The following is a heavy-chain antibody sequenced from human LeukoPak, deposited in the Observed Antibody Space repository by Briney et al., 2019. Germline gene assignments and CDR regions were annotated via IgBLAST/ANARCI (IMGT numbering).Heavy chain of an antibody. V-gene: IGHV3-23*01. CDR2: ISGSGGST. D-gene: IGHD6-19*01. CDR1: GITFSSYA. CDR3: AKQRVAGAPFFDY. J-gene: IGHJ4*02. Sequence: GGSLRLSCAASGITFSSYAMRWGRPGPGEGLGWGSAISGSGGSTYYADSVKGRFTISRDNSKNTLYLQMNSLRAEDTAVYYCAKQRVAGAPFFDYWGQGTLVTVSS.